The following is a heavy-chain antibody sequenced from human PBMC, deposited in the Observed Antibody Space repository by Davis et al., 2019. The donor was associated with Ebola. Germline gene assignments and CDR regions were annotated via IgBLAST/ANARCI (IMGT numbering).Heavy chain of an antibody. CDR3: ARDLGYCSSTSCYDLRYYYGMDV. D-gene: IGHD2-2*01. J-gene: IGHJ6*02. CDR1: GYTFTSYG. Sequence: ASVKVSCKASGYTFTSYGISWVRQAPGQGLEWMGWISANNGNTNYAQKLQGRVTMTTDTSTSTAYMELRSLRSDDTAVYYCARDLGYCSSTSCYDLRYYYGMDVWGQGTTVTVSS. CDR2: ISANNGNT. V-gene: IGHV1-18*01.